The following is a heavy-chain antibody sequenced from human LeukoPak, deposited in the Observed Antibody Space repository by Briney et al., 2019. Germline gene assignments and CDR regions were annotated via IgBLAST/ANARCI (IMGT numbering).Heavy chain of an antibody. Sequence: PGGSLRLSCAASGFTFSSYAMHWVRQAPGKGLEWVAVISYDGSNKYYADSVKGRFTISRDNSKNTLYLQMNSLRAEDTAVYYCARGRNADYYYGMDVWGKGTTVTVSS. J-gene: IGHJ6*04. CDR3: ARGRNADYYYGMDV. V-gene: IGHV3-30*04. CDR1: GFTFSSYA. CDR2: ISYDGSNK.